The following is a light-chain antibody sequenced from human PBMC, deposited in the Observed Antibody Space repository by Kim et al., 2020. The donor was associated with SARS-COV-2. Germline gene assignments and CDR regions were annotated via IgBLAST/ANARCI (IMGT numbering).Light chain of an antibody. CDR1: SSNIGAGYD. CDR2: GNS. Sequence: QAVVTQPPSVSGAPGQRVTISCTGTSSNIGAGYDAHWYQRLPGTAPKLLIFGNSKRPSGVPDRISGSKSGTSASLAITGLQAEDEADYYCQSFDSSMSGPVFGGGTQLTVL. CDR3: QSFDSSMSGPV. J-gene: IGLJ3*02. V-gene: IGLV1-40*01.